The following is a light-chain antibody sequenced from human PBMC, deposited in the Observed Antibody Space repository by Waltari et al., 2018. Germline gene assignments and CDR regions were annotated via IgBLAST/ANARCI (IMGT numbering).Light chain of an antibody. CDR1: QSVSSNF. J-gene: IGKJ4*01. CDR2: GAS. Sequence: EIVLTSSPGPLSLSPGERAPLSCTARQSVSSNFLAWYQQKPCQAPRLLIYGASSRATGIPDRVSGSGSGTDFTLTISRLEPEDFAVYYCQQYGSSPLTFGGGTKVEIK. V-gene: IGKV3-20*01. CDR3: QQYGSSPLT.